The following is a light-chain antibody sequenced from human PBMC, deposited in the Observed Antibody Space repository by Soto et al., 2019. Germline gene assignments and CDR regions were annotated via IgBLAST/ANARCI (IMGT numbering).Light chain of an antibody. Sequence: EIVMTQSPATLSVSPGERATLSCRASQSISTELAWYQQKPGQPPRLLIYSASTRATGVPARFTGSGSGSDFTLTISGLQSEDFAVSYCQQGHNWHLNFGQGTRLEI. V-gene: IGKV3-15*01. J-gene: IGKJ2*01. CDR3: QQGHNWHLN. CDR2: SAS. CDR1: QSISTE.